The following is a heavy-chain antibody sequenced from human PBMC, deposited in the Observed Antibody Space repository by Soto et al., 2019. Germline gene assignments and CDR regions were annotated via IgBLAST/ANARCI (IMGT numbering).Heavy chain of an antibody. V-gene: IGHV3-33*01. Sequence: PGGSLRLSCAASGFTFSSYGMHWVRQAPGKGLEWVAVIWYDESNKYYADSVKGRFTISRDNSKNTLYLQMNSLRAEDTAVYYCARGIPTYNWNYPTWEFDYWGQGTLVTVSS. J-gene: IGHJ4*02. CDR1: GFTFSSYG. CDR2: IWYDESNK. CDR3: ARGIPTYNWNYPTWEFDY. D-gene: IGHD1-7*01.